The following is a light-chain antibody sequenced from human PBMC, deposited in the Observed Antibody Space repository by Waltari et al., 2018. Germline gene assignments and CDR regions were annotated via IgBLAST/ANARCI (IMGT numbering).Light chain of an antibody. V-gene: IGKV1-5*01. Sequence: DIQMTQSPSTLSASVGDTVTITCRASQSVRSWLAVNQQKAGKAPTVLIYDASDLESGVPSRFSGSGSDTEFTLTISNLQPDDFATYYCQQYDSYVYTFGQGTKLEIK. CDR1: QSVRSW. J-gene: IGKJ2*01. CDR2: DAS. CDR3: QQYDSYVYT.